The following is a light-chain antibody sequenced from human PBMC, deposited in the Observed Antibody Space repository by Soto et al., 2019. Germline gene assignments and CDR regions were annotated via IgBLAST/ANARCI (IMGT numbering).Light chain of an antibody. CDR2: AAS. Sequence: AIRMTQSPSSFSASTVDRVTITCRASQGISSYLAWYQQKPGKAPKLLIYAASTLHGGVPSRFSGSGSGTDFALTITSLQAEDFATYYCQQLRSYPSTFGGGTKVDIK. CDR1: QGISSY. J-gene: IGKJ4*01. CDR3: QQLRSYPST. V-gene: IGKV1-8*01.